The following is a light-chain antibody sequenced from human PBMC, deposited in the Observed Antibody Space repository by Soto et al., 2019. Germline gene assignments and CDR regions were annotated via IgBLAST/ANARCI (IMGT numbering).Light chain of an antibody. CDR1: SSDVGGYNY. V-gene: IGLV2-14*01. CDR2: DVS. J-gene: IGLJ1*01. CDR3: CSYTSSSTLV. Sequence: QSALNQPASVSGSPGQSITISCTGTSSDVGGYNYVSWYQQHPGKAPKLMIYDVSNRPSGVSNRFSGSESGNTASLTISGLQAEDEADYYCCSYTSSSTLVFGSGTKLTVL.